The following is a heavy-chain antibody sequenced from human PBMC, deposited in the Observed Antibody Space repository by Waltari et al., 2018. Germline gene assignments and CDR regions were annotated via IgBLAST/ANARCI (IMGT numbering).Heavy chain of an antibody. CDR3: ARFSGSGSYSKYGMDV. Sequence: EVQLVESGGGLVKPGGSLRLSCAASGFTFSSYSMNWVRQAPGKGLEWVSSISSSSSYIYYADSVKGRFTIARDNAKNSLYLQMNSLRAEDTAVYYCARFSGSGSYSKYGMDVWGQGTTVTVSS. V-gene: IGHV3-21*01. CDR2: ISSSSSYI. J-gene: IGHJ6*02. CDR1: GFTFSSYS. D-gene: IGHD3-10*01.